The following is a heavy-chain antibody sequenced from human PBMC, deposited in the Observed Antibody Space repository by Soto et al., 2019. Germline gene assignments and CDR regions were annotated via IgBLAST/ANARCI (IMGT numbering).Heavy chain of an antibody. V-gene: IGHV1-3*01. CDR2: INAGNGNT. CDR3: SAVAGTGYYYGMDV. CDR1: GYTFTSYA. J-gene: IGHJ6*02. Sequence: ASVKVSCKASGYTFTSYAMHWVRQAPGQRLEWMGWINAGNGNTKYSQKFQGRVTITSDTSASTAYMELSSLRSEDTAVYYCSAVAGTGYYYGMDVWGQGTTVTVSS. D-gene: IGHD6-19*01.